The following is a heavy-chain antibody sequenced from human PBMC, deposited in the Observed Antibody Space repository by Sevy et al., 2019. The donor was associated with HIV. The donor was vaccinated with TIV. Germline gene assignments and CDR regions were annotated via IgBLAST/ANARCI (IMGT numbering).Heavy chain of an antibody. D-gene: IGHD6-13*01. CDR3: ARDPSSRSSIIAADSWFDP. CDR1: GFTFSSYA. Sequence: GGSLRLSCAASGFTFSSYAMSWVRQAPGKGLEWVSAISGSGGSTYYADSVKGRFPSSRDNAKNSLYLQTDSLRAEDTAVYNCARDPSSRSSIIAADSWFDPWGQGTLVTVSS. V-gene: IGHV3-23*01. J-gene: IGHJ5*02. CDR2: ISGSGGST.